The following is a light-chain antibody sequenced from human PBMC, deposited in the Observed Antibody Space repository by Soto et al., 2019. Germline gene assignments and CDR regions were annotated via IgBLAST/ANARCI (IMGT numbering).Light chain of an antibody. Sequence: SYELTQSLSVSVALGQTAKITCGGNDIGSTNVHWYQQKPGQAPVLVIYRDAIRPSGIPERFSGSNSGNTATLTIGRAQAGDEAHYYCQVWLSSTVVFGGGTKVTVL. V-gene: IGLV3-9*01. J-gene: IGLJ2*01. CDR1: DIGSTN. CDR3: QVWLSSTVV. CDR2: RDA.